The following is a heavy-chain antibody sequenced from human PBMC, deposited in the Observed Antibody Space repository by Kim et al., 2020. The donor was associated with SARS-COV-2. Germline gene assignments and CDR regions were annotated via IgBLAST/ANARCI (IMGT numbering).Heavy chain of an antibody. CDR3: ASFTSDYYGMDV. CDR1: GFTFSNYS. Sequence: GGSLRLSCAASGFTFSNYSMNWVRQAPGKGLEWVSYISSSSSTIYYADSVKGRFTISRDNAKNSLYLQMNSLRDEDTAVYYCASFTSDYYGMDVWGQGTTVTVSS. D-gene: IGHD2-2*01. CDR2: ISSSSSTI. J-gene: IGHJ6*02. V-gene: IGHV3-48*02.